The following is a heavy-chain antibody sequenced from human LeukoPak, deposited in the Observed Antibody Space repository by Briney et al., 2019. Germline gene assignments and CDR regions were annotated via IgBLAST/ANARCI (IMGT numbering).Heavy chain of an antibody. J-gene: IGHJ4*02. Sequence: GGSLRLSCAASGFTFSSYSMNWVRQAPGKGLEWVSSISSSSSYIYYADSVKGRFTISRDNAKNSLYLQMNSLRAEDTAVYYCARDRGVPAATCYFDYWGQGTLVTVSS. D-gene: IGHD2-2*01. CDR2: ISSSSSYI. CDR1: GFTFSSYS. V-gene: IGHV3-21*01. CDR3: ARDRGVPAATCYFDY.